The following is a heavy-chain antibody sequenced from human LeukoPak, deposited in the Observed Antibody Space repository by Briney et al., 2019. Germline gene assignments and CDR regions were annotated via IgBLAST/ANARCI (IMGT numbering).Heavy chain of an antibody. V-gene: IGHV3-7*01. CDR3: ARVRCSSNSCFPDY. J-gene: IGHJ4*02. CDR2: IKQDGSDK. D-gene: IGHD2-2*01. CDR1: GLTFSTYW. Sequence: GGSLRLSCAASGLTFSTYWMSWARQAPGKGLEWVANIKQDGSDKYYVDSVKGRFTISRDNAKNSLFLQMNSLRAEDTAVYYCARVRCSSNSCFPDYWGQGTLVTVSS.